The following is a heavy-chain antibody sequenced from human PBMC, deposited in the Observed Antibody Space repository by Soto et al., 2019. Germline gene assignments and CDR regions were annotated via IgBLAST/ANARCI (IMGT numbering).Heavy chain of an antibody. V-gene: IGHV1-3*05. CDR3: ARGEPYGMDV. Sequence: AQLVQSGAAEKKPGASVKVSCKASGYTFTSYAIHWVRQAPGQRLEWMGWINVGNGNTKYSQRFQGRVTITRDTYASTGYMELSSLKSEDTAVYYCARGEPYGMDVWGQGTTVTVSS. D-gene: IGHD1-1*01. J-gene: IGHJ6*02. CDR1: GYTFTSYA. CDR2: INVGNGNT.